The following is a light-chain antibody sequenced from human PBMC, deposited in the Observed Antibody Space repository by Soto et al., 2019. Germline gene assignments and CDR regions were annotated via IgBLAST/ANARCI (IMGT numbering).Light chain of an antibody. Sequence: EVVETQSPATLSASPGERATLSCRASQSVNSNLAWYQQKPGQAPRLLIYGASTRATGIPATFSGSGSGTDFTLTITSLQSEDFAIYYCQQYNNWPRTFGQGTRVEIK. CDR2: GAS. J-gene: IGKJ1*01. V-gene: IGKV3-15*01. CDR1: QSVNSN. CDR3: QQYNNWPRT.